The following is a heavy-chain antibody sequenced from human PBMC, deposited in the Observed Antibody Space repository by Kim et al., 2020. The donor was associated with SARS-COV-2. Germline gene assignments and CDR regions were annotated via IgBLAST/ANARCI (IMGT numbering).Heavy chain of an antibody. CDR3: ARDGLGYYYGSGSYPFFDY. V-gene: IGHV3-30*01. J-gene: IGHJ4*02. D-gene: IGHD3-10*01. Sequence: RFTISRDNSKNTLYLQMNSLRAEDTAVYYCARDGLGYYYGSGSYPFFDYWGQGTLVTVSS.